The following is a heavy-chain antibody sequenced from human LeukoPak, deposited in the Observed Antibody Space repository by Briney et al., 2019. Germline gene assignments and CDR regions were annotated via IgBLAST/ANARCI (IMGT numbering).Heavy chain of an antibody. J-gene: IGHJ6*03. Sequence: SETLSLTCTVSGGSISSYYWSWIRQPAGKGLEWIGRIYTSGSTNYNPSLKSRVTISVDKSKNQFSLKMSSVTAADTAVYYCARSGYFYSNYGDYYYYYMDVWGKGTTVTISS. CDR3: ARSGYFYSNYGDYYYYYMDV. CDR1: GGSISSYY. CDR2: IYTSGST. V-gene: IGHV4-4*07. D-gene: IGHD4-11*01.